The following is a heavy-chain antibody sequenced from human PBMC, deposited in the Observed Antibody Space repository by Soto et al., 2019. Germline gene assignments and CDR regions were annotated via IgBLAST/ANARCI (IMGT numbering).Heavy chain of an antibody. CDR1: GDSVNSVSYY. Sequence: QVQLQESGPGLVKPSETLSLTCNFSGDSVNSVSYYWSCIRQPPGKGLEWIGYVYFSGSTTYNPALESRATISMDTSKNHFSLKLTSVTAADTVVYYCARAKILWFGVVAVYKFDYWGQGTLVTVSS. J-gene: IGHJ4*01. V-gene: IGHV4-61*03. D-gene: IGHD3-10*01. CDR3: ARAKILWFGVVAVYKFDY. CDR2: VYFSGST.